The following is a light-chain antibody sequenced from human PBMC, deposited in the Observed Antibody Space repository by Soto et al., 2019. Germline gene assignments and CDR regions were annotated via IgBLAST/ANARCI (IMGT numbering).Light chain of an antibody. CDR3: QQYLITPWT. Sequence: EILLTQSPATLSLSPGERATLSCRARQSIGSHLAWYQQQPGQAPRLLIHDASNRATGIPDRFSGSGSGTDFTLTIGRLEPEDFAVYYCQQYLITPWTFGQGTKVDIK. J-gene: IGKJ1*01. CDR1: QSIGSH. CDR2: DAS. V-gene: IGKV3-11*01.